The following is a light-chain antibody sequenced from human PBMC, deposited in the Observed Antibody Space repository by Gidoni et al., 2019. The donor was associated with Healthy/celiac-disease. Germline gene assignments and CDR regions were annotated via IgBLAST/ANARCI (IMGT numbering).Light chain of an antibody. Sequence: DIVMTQSPDSLAGSVGERATINRKSSQSVLYSSNNKNYLAWYQQKPGQPPKLLIYWASTRESGVPDRFSGSGSGTDFTLTISSLQAEDVAVYYCQQYYSTPRWTFGQGTKVEIK. CDR3: QQYYSTPRWT. CDR1: QSVLYSSNNKNY. CDR2: WAS. J-gene: IGKJ1*01. V-gene: IGKV4-1*01.